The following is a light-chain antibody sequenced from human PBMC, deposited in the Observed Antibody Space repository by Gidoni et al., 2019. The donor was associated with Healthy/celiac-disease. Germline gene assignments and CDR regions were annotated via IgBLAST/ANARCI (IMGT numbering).Light chain of an antibody. V-gene: IGLV3-21*02. CDR3: QVWDSSSDHYV. CDR2: DDS. CDR1: NSGSKS. Sequence: SYVLTQPPSVSVAPGQTARITCGGNNSGSKSVHWYHQKPCQAPVLVVYDDSDRPSGIPERFSGSNSGNTATLTISRVEAGDEADYYCQVWDSSSDHYVFGTGTKVTVL. J-gene: IGLJ1*01.